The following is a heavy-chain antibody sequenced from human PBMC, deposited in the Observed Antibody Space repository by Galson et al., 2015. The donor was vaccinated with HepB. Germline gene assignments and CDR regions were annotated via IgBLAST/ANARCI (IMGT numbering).Heavy chain of an antibody. CDR2: ISSSSSYT. CDR3: ARGGLLSQYSEDLDY. V-gene: IGHV3-11*03. J-gene: IGHJ4*02. CDR1: GFTFSDYY. Sequence: SLRLSCAASGFTFSDYYMSWIRQAPGKGLEWVSYISSSSSYTNYADSVKGRFTISRDNAKNSLYLQMNSLRAEDTAVYYCARGGLLSQYSEDLDYWGQGTLVTVSS. D-gene: IGHD2-15*01.